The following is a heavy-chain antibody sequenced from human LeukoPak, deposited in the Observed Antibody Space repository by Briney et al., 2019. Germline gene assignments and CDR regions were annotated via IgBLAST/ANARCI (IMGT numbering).Heavy chain of an antibody. CDR3: ARDYYDSTGYYYY. V-gene: IGHV3-33*01. J-gene: IGHJ4*02. D-gene: IGHD3-22*01. CDR1: GFTFSSYV. Sequence: GGSLRLSCAASGFTFSSYVMHCGRQAPGKGLEWVAIIWDDVSNEYYADSVKGRCTISRDNSKNTLYLQMNSLKDEDKAVYYCARDYYDSTGYYYYWGRGTLVPVSS. CDR2: IWDDVSNE.